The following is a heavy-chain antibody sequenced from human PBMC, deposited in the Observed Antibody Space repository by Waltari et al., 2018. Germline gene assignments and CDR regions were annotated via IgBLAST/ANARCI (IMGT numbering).Heavy chain of an antibody. D-gene: IGHD1-20*01. CDR2: ISVSDAT. V-gene: IGHV3-23*01. CDR3: ATPFYNWDDPLHS. Sequence: EVQLLESGGDLVRPGGSLRLSCAVSGTSFSNSAINWVRLAPGTGLGWVSGISVSDATYYAASVKGRFTISRDTSKNTVFLQMNGLRAEDTAVYYCATPFYNWDDPLHSWGQGTLVTVSS. J-gene: IGHJ4*02. CDR1: GTSFSNSA.